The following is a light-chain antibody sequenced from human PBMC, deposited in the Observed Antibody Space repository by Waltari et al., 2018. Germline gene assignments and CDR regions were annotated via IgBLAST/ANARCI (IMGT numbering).Light chain of an antibody. J-gene: IGLJ2*01. CDR2: DDS. CDR1: SSDVGGYDF. CDR3: SSYADNRRVA. V-gene: IGLV2-8*01. Sequence: QSALTQPPSASGSPGQSVTISCTGTSSDVGGYDFVSWYQQHPGKAPKLRIYDDSERPSGVPDRFSGSKSGNTASLTVSGLQAEDEADYYCSSYADNRRVAFGGGTKLTVL.